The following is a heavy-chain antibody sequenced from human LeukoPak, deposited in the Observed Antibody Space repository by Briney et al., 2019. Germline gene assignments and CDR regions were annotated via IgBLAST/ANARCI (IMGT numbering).Heavy chain of an antibody. Sequence: EGSLRLSCAASGFTFSSYWMHWVRQAPGKGLVWVSRINSDGSSTSYADSVKGRFTISRDNAKNTLYLQMNSLRAEDTAVYYCARASGYCTNGVCYNYYYYYMDVWGKGTAVTVSS. J-gene: IGHJ6*03. CDR2: INSDGSST. CDR1: GFTFSSYW. V-gene: IGHV3-74*01. CDR3: ARASGYCTNGVCYNYYYYYMDV. D-gene: IGHD2-8*01.